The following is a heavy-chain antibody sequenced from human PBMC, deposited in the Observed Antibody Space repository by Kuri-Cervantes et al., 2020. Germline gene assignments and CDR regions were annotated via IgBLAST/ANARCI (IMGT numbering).Heavy chain of an antibody. V-gene: IGHV4-61*01. Sequence: ESLKISCTVSGGSVSSGSYYWSWIRQPPGKGLEWIGYIYYSGSTNYNPSLKSRVTISVDTSKNQFSLKLSSVTAADTAVYYCARADGDSAYWGQGTLVTVSS. J-gene: IGHJ4*02. CDR2: IYYSGST. D-gene: IGHD4-17*01. CDR1: GGSVSSGSYY. CDR3: ARADGDSAY.